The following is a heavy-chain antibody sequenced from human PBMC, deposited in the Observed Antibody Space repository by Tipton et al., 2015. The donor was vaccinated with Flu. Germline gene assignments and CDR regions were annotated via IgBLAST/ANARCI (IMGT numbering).Heavy chain of an antibody. CDR3: ARDQGGGHRNLGGDY. V-gene: IGHV3-33*01. D-gene: IGHD1-26*01. Sequence: SGFTFSSYGMHWVRQAPGKGLEWVAVIWYDGSNKYYADSVKGRFTISRDNSKNTLFLQMNSLRAEDTAVYYCARDQGGGHRNLGGDYWGQGTLVTVSS. CDR2: IWYDGSNK. CDR1: GFTFSSYG. J-gene: IGHJ4*02.